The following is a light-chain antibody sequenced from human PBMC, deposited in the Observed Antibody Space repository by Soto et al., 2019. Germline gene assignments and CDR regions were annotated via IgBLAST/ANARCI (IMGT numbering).Light chain of an antibody. J-gene: IGKJ4*01. V-gene: IGKV3-11*01. CDR2: DAS. Sequence: EIVLTQSPATLSLSPGERATLSCRASQSISSYLAWYQQKPGQAPRLLIYDASNRATGIPARFSGSGSGTDFTLTIGSLEPEDFAVYYCQHRSSWPLTFGGGTKVDIK. CDR1: QSISSY. CDR3: QHRSSWPLT.